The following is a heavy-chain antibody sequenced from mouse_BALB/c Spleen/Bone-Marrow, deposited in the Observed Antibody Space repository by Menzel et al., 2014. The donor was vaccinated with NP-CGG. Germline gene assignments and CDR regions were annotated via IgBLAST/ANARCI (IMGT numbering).Heavy chain of an antibody. CDR1: GYTFTDYN. CDR3: ARGGGYDGYYGLAY. J-gene: IGHJ3*01. CDR2: IYPYNGGT. Sequence: EVKLMESGPELVKPGASVKISCKASGYTFTDYNMHWVKQSHGKSLEWIGYIYPYNGGTGYNQKFKSKVTLSVDNSSSPAYMELRSLTSEDSAVYYCARGGGYDGYYGLAYWGQGTLVTVSA. V-gene: IGHV1S29*02. D-gene: IGHD2-3*01.